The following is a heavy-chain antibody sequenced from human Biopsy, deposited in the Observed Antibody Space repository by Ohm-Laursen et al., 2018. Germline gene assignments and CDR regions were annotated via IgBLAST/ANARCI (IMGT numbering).Heavy chain of an antibody. Sequence: GASVKVSCKVPGGTFSNYGVNWVRQAPGQGLEWLGGNIPTLGTGNYAQKFQDRVTVAADTSTSTATMELRSLRSDDTAVYYCATKLTGYFHHWGQGTLVIVSS. CDR1: GGTFSNYG. CDR3: ATKLTGYFHH. CDR2: NIPTLGTG. V-gene: IGHV1-69*06. J-gene: IGHJ1*01. D-gene: IGHD3-9*01.